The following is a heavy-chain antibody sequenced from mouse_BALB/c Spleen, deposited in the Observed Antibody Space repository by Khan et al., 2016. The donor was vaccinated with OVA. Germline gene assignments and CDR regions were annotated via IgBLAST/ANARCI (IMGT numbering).Heavy chain of an antibody. J-gene: IGHJ4*01. CDR1: GDSITSGF. D-gene: IGHD1-1*01. Sequence: VQLEESGPSLVKPSQTLSLTCSVTGDSITSGFWNWIRKFPGNKFEYMGYVTYSGNTYHNPSLKSRISITRDTSKSQYYLQLNSVTTEDTATYFCARSYGSWAMDYWGQGTSVTVSS. CDR3: ARSYGSWAMDY. CDR2: VTYSGNT. V-gene: IGHV3-8*02.